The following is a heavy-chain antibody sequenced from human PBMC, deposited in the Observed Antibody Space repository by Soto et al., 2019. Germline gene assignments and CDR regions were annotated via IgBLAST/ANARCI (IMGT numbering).Heavy chain of an antibody. D-gene: IGHD1-1*01. CDR3: ARGGLEPFDY. CDR1: GFIFSDYA. V-gene: IGHV3-23*01. J-gene: IGHJ4*02. Sequence: PGGSLRLSCSGAGFIFSDYAMSWVRQAPGKGLEWVSSINYNGVGTYYADSVKGRFTISRDNVKSELYLQMNNLRAEDAAVYYCARGGLEPFDYWGQGTLVTVSS. CDR2: INYNGVGT.